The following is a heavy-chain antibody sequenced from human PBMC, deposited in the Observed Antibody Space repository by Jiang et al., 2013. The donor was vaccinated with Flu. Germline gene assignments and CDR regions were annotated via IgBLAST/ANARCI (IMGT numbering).Heavy chain of an antibody. D-gene: IGHD5-24*01. CDR3: ARDSTAPDGYNSPSGY. Sequence: SVKVSCKASGYTFTSYGISWVRQAPGQGLEWMGWISAYNGNTNYAQKLQGRVTMTTDTSTSTAYMELRSLRSDDTAVYYCARDSTAPDGYNSPSGYWGQGTLVTVSS. CDR1: GYTFTSYG. J-gene: IGHJ4*02. V-gene: IGHV1-18*04. CDR2: ISAYNGNT.